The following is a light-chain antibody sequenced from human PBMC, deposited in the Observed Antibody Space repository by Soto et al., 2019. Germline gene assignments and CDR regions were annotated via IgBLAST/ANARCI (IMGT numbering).Light chain of an antibody. Sequence: VLTQSPATLSVSPGESATLSCRASQSVSSHLAWYQQKPGQAPRLLIYGASTRATGSPARFSGSGSGTDFTLTISSLEPEDFAVYYCQQRSSWPITFGQGTRLENK. CDR3: QQRSSWPIT. CDR1: QSVSSH. J-gene: IGKJ5*01. CDR2: GAS. V-gene: IGKV3-11*01.